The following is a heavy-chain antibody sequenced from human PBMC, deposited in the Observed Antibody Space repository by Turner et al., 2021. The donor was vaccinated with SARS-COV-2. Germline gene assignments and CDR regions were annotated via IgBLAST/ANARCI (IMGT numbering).Heavy chain of an antibody. V-gene: IGHV3-7*03. CDR3: ARDSYSISNY. Sequence: EVQLVESGGGLVQPGGSLRLSCAASGLTFSNYWMSWVRQAPGKGREWVANIDQDGSTKDYVGSVKGRFTISRDNAKNSLYLQMNSLRAEDTAVYYCARDSYSISNYWGQGTLVTVSS. CDR2: IDQDGSTK. J-gene: IGHJ4*02. D-gene: IGHD4-4*01. CDR1: GLTFSNYW.